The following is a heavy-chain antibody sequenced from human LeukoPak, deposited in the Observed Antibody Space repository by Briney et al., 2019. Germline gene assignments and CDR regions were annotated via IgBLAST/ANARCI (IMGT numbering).Heavy chain of an antibody. Sequence: GGSLRLSCAASGFTFSSYAMHWVRQAPGKGLEWVAVISYDGSNKYYADSVKGRFTISRDNSKNSLYLQMNSLRAEDTAVYYCARGSYYYDSSGYYLGYWGQGTLVTVSS. V-gene: IGHV3-30-3*01. D-gene: IGHD3-22*01. CDR1: GFTFSSYA. CDR3: ARGSYYYDSSGYYLGY. CDR2: ISYDGSNK. J-gene: IGHJ4*02.